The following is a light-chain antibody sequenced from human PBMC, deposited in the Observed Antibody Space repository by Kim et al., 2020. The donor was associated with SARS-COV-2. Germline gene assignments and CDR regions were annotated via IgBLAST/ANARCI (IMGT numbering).Light chain of an antibody. J-gene: IGKJ4*01. V-gene: IGKV3D-15*01. CDR2: GTF. CDR3: QQYDRVPLT. CDR1: QSISSN. Sequence: PGERVTVSCRAGQSISSNLAWYQQKPGQVPRLLIHGTFTRATGIPPRFSGSGSGTEFSLTISSLQPEDFATYYCQQYDRVPLTFGGGTKVDIK.